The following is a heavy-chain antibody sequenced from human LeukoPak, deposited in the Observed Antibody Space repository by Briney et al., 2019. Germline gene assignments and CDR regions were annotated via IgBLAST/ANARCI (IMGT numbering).Heavy chain of an antibody. CDR3: AKSPRQKWELLRGPFDY. V-gene: IGHV3-30*18. CDR1: GFTFSSCG. J-gene: IGHJ4*02. CDR2: ISFDGSDR. Sequence: GGSLRLSCAASGFTFSSCGMLWVRQAPGKGLEWVALISFDGSDRDYADSVKGRFTISRDNSKNTLYLQMNSLRAEDTAVYYCAKSPRQKWELLRGPFDYWGQGTLVTVSS. D-gene: IGHD1-26*01.